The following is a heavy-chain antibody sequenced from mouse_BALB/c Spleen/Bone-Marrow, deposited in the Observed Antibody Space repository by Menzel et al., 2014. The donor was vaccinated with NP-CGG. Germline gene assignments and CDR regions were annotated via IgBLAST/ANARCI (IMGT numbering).Heavy chain of an antibody. CDR1: GYTFTSYW. CDR2: IDPPDNYT. V-gene: IGHV1S127*01. D-gene: IGHD2-10*02. CDR3: TNLGAY. J-gene: IGHJ3*01. Sequence: VQLQQSGAELVKPGASVKMSCKASGYTFTSYWMHWVKQRPGQGLECIGAIDPPDNYTHYNQEFKGKATLTVDTSSSTAYMQLSSLTSGDSAVYYCTNLGAYWGQGTLVTVSA.